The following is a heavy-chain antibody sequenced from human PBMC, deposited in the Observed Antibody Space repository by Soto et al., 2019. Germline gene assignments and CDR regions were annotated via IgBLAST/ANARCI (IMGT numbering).Heavy chain of an antibody. D-gene: IGHD3-22*01. Sequence: GASVKVSCKASGYTFTGYYMHWVRQAPGQGLEWMGWINPNSGGTNYAQKFQGWVTMTRDTSISTAYMELSRLRSDDTAVYYCAREYNDLLHSSKKNYYYYGMDVWGQGTTVTVSS. CDR2: INPNSGGT. J-gene: IGHJ6*02. CDR1: GYTFTGYY. CDR3: AREYNDLLHSSKKNYYYYGMDV. V-gene: IGHV1-2*04.